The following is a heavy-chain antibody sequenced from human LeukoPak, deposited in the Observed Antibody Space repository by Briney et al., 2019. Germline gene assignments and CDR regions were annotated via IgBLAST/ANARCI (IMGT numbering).Heavy chain of an antibody. D-gene: IGHD6-13*01. CDR3: ARAGSSWYESSYFDY. CDR2: IYSGGST. CDR1: GFTVSSNY. J-gene: IGHJ4*02. V-gene: IGHV3-53*01. Sequence: PGGSLRLSCAASGFTVSSNYMSWVRQAPGKGLEWVSVIYSGGSTYYGDSVKGRFTISRDNSKNTLYLQMNSLRAEDTAVYYCARAGSSWYESSYFDYWGQGTLVTVSS.